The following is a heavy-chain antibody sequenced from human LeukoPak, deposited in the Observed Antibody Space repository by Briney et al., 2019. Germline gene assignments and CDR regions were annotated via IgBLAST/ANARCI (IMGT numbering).Heavy chain of an antibody. CDR2: IYSVGGT. V-gene: IGHV3-53*01. CDR1: DFTVSNNY. CDR3: ARWTTLHFDY. D-gene: IGHD4-17*01. J-gene: IGHJ4*02. Sequence: PGGSLRLSCAASDFTVSNNYMSWVRQAPGKGLEWVSLIYSVGGTYYADSVKGRFTISRDNSKNTLYLQMNSLRAEDTAVYYCARWTTLHFDYWGQGTLVTVSS.